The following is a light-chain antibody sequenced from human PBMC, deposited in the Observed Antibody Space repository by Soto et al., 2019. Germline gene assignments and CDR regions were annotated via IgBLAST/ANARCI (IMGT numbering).Light chain of an antibody. J-gene: IGKJ2*01. V-gene: IGKV1-8*01. CDR2: AAS. CDR3: QQYYSYPYT. Sequence: AIRMTQSPSSFSASTGDRVSITCRASQDISTYLAWYQQKPGKAPNLLIYAASTLQSGVPSRFSGSGSWTDFTLTINCLQSEDFATYYCQQYYSYPYTFGQGTRLEIK. CDR1: QDISTY.